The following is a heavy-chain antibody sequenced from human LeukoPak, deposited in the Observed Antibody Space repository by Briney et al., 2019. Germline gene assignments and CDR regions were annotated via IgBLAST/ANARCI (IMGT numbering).Heavy chain of an antibody. J-gene: IGHJ4*02. V-gene: IGHV5-51*01. D-gene: IGHD3-10*01. CDR2: IYPGDSDT. Sequence: PGESLKISCKGSGYTFTKYWIGWVRQMLGKGLEWMGLIYPGDSDTKYSPSFQGQVIISADKSISTAYLQWSSLKASDTAMYYCARRRESLPPGEFDWGQGTLVTVSS. CDR1: GYTFTKYW. CDR3: ARRRESLPPGEFD.